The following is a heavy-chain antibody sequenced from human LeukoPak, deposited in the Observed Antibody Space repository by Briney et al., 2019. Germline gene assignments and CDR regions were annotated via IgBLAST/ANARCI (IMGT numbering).Heavy chain of an antibody. CDR3: TKDLRAVAAYYFDY. CDR1: GFTFTNYA. V-gene: IGHV3-23*01. CDR2: IEAHSGGT. D-gene: IGHD6-19*01. Sequence: GGSLRLSCATSGFTFTNYAMSWVRQAPGRGLEWVSCIEAHSGGTYYADSVKGRFTVSRDNSKNTLYLQMNGLRAEDTAIYYCTKDLRAVAAYYFDYWGQGTLVTVSS. J-gene: IGHJ4*02.